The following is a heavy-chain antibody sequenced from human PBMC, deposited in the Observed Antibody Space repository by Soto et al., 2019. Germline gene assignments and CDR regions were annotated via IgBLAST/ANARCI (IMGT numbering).Heavy chain of an antibody. V-gene: IGHV3-30-3*01. CDR1: GFTFSNYA. D-gene: IGHD3-10*01. J-gene: IGHJ6*02. Sequence: QVQLVESGGGVVQPGSSLRLSCAASGFTFSNYAMHWFRQAPGEGLEWVAVISYAGSKNSYSDSVKGRFTISRDNSKNTMYLQRNSLRAEDTAVYYCARPIFGSGSDSYYYYGIDVWGQGTAVTVSS. CDR2: ISYAGSKN. CDR3: ARPIFGSGSDSYYYYGIDV.